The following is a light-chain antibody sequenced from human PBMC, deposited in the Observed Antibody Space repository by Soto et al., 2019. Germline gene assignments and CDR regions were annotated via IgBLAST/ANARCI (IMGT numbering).Light chain of an antibody. CDR2: EVT. V-gene: IGLV2-18*02. CDR3: SSYATSSTFV. Sequence: QSALTQPPSVSGSPGQSVTISCTGTSSDVGSHNGVSWYQQPPGTAPKLMIYEVTNRPSGVPDRFSGSKSGNTASLTISGLQAEDEADYYCSSYATSSTFVFGTGTKVTVL. CDR1: SSDVGSHNG. J-gene: IGLJ1*01.